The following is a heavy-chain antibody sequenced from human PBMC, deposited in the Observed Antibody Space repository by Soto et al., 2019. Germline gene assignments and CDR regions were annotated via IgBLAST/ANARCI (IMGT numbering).Heavy chain of an antibody. CDR3: AKGSGVTCYSVMDV. Sequence: GGSLRLSCAASGFTFSSYSMNWVRQAPGKGLEWVSFISSGSGTIYYADSVKGRFTISRDNSKNTLFLQMNNLRAEDTAVYYCAKGSGVTCYSVMDVWGQGTTVTVSS. CDR2: ISSGSGTI. V-gene: IGHV3-48*01. CDR1: GFTFSSYS. D-gene: IGHD2-15*01. J-gene: IGHJ6*02.